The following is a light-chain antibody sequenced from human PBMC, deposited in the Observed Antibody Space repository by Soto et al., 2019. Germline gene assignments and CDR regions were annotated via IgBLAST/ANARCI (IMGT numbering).Light chain of an antibody. J-gene: IGLJ3*02. CDR3: SSYTSSSTWL. CDR1: SSDVGAYNY. Sequence: QSALTQPASVSGSTGESITISCTGTSSDVGAYNYVSWYQQHPGKAPKLMIYEVSSRPSGVSNRFSGSKSANTASLTISGLQAGDEADYYCSSYTSSSTWLFGGGTKLTV. CDR2: EVS. V-gene: IGLV2-14*03.